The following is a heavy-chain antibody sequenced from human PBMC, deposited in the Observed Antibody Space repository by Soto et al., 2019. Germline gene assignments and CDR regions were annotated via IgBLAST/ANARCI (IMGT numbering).Heavy chain of an antibody. Sequence: PSETLSLTCTVSGGSISSSSYYWGWIRQPPGKGLEWIGSIYYSGSTYYKPSLKSRVTISVDTSKNQFSLKLSSVTAAVSVVYYCATPRPIAAAGYFDYWGQGTLVTVSS. CDR3: ATPRPIAAAGYFDY. CDR2: IYYSGST. CDR1: GGSISSSSYY. J-gene: IGHJ4*02. D-gene: IGHD6-13*01. V-gene: IGHV4-39*01.